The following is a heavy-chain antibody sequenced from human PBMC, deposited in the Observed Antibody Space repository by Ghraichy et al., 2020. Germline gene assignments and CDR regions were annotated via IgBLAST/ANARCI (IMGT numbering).Heavy chain of an antibody. V-gene: IGHV1-18*01. CDR2: ISAYNGNT. CDR3: ARDSLVLWFGESYGMDV. D-gene: IGHD3-10*01. CDR1: GYTFTSYG. Sequence: ASVKVSCKASGYTFTSYGISWVRQAPGQGLEWMGWISAYNGNTNYAQKLQGRVTMTTDTSTSTAYMELRSLRSDDTAVYYCARDSLVLWFGESYGMDVWGQGTTVTVSS. J-gene: IGHJ6*02.